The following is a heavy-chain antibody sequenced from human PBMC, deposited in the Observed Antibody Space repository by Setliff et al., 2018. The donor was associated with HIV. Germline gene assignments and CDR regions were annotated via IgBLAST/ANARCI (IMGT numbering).Heavy chain of an antibody. Sequence: PGESLKISCAASGFTFDDYGMSWVRQAPGKGLEWVSGINWNGGSTGYADSVKGRFTISRDNAKNSLYLQMNSLRAEDTALYYCAREVAVAGIYYYYYMDVWGKGTTVTVSS. V-gene: IGHV3-20*04. CDR2: INWNGGST. J-gene: IGHJ6*03. D-gene: IGHD6-19*01. CDR1: GFTFDDYG. CDR3: AREVAVAGIYYYYYMDV.